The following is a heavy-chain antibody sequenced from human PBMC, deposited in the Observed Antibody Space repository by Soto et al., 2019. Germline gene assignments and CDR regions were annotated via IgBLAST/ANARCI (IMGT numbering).Heavy chain of an antibody. J-gene: IGHJ3*02. CDR1: GYSFSSYW. CDR2: IYPGDSAT. V-gene: IGHV5-51*01. D-gene: IGHD3-10*01. CDR3: AKAGGSEGFDI. Sequence: PGESLKISCTASGYSFSSYWIGWVRQMPWKGLEWMGIIYPGDSATRDSPSFQGQVTISADKSTSTSYLQWSSLTASDTAMYFCAKAGGSEGFDIWGQGTMVTVS.